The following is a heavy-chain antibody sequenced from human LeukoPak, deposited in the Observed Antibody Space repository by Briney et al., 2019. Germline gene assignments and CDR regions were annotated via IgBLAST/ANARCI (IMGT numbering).Heavy chain of an antibody. CDR3: ASLGTRGGWFLDY. D-gene: IGHD6-19*01. CDR2: INPSVGST. CDR1: GYTFTSYY. Sequence: ASVKVPCKASGYTFTSYYMHWVRQAPGQGLEWMGIINPSVGSTRYAQKFQGRVTMTRDTSTSTVYMELSSLRSEDTAVYYCASLGTRGGWFLDYWGQGTLVTVSS. V-gene: IGHV1-46*01. J-gene: IGHJ4*02.